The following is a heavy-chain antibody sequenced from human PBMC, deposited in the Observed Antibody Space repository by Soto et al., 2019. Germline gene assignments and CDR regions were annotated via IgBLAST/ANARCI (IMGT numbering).Heavy chain of an antibody. CDR1: GYTFTSYG. J-gene: IGHJ4*02. Sequence: QVQLVQSGAEVKKPGASVKVSFKASGYTFTSYGISWVRQAPGQGLEWMGWISAYNGNTNYAQKLQGRVTMTTDKSTRTAYMELRSLRSDDTAVYYCAREVYDYVWGSYRSFRRLDYWGQGTLVTVSS. CDR2: ISAYNGNT. D-gene: IGHD3-16*02. V-gene: IGHV1-18*01. CDR3: AREVYDYVWGSYRSFRRLDY.